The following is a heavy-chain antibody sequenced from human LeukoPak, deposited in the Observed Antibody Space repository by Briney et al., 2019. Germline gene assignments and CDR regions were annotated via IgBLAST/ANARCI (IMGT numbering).Heavy chain of an antibody. CDR1: GGTFSSYA. J-gene: IGHJ5*02. Sequence: ASVKVSCKASGGTFSSYAISWVRQAPGQGLEWMGGIIPIFGTANYAQKFQGRVTITADESTSTAYMELSSLRSEDTAVYYCARSGDIVLMVYAPPNWFDPWGQGTLVTVSS. CDR2: IIPIFGTA. V-gene: IGHV1-69*13. D-gene: IGHD2-8*01. CDR3: ARSGDIVLMVYAPPNWFDP.